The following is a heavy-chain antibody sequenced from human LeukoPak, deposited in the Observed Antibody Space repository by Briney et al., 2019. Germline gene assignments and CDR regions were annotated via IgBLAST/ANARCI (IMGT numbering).Heavy chain of an antibody. D-gene: IGHD3-10*01. V-gene: IGHV3-23*01. CDR2: ITGSGRST. CDR3: AKDSGLRWFGENYYYMDV. CDR1: GFTFTNYG. Sequence: GGSPRLSCVASGFTFTNYGMIWVRQAPGKGLEWVSTITGSGRSTYYADSVKGRFTISRDNSKNTLYLQMNSLRAEDTAVYYCAKDSGLRWFGENYYYMDVWGKGTTVTISS. J-gene: IGHJ6*03.